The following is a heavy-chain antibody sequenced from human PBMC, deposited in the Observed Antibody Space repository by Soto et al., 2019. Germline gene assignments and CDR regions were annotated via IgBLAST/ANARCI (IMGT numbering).Heavy chain of an antibody. Sequence: QVQLVQSGAEVKKPGSSVKVSCKASGGTFSSYAISWVRQAPGQGLEWMGGIIPIFGTANYAQKFQGRVTLTADESTSTAYMELSSLRSEDTAVYYCARGGYSSGWYRGHAFDIWGQGTMVTVSS. CDR2: IIPIFGTA. CDR1: GGTFSSYA. CDR3: ARGGYSSGWYRGHAFDI. V-gene: IGHV1-69*12. D-gene: IGHD6-19*01. J-gene: IGHJ3*02.